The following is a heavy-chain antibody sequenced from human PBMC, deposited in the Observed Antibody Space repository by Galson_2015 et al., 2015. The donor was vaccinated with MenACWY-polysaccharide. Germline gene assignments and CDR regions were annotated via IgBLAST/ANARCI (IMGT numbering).Heavy chain of an antibody. CDR3: VRAECSVNACFFAS. D-gene: IGHD6-19*01. Sequence: SVKVSCKASGGDFNTHALSWLRQAPGQGFEFVGRLTPIMGSPNYAQRFQGRLTITADGSTRTAYMELSSLRFEDTAMYFCVRAECSVNACFFASWGQGTLLTVSS. CDR2: LTPIMGSP. J-gene: IGHJ5*01. V-gene: IGHV1-69*11. CDR1: GGDFNTHA.